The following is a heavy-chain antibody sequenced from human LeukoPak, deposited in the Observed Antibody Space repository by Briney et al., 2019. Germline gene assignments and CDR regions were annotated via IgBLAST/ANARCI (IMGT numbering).Heavy chain of an antibody. D-gene: IGHD3-22*01. CDR1: GYSFTTYW. Sequence: GESLKISCKSSGYSFTTYWIAWVRPVPGKGLEWMGIIYPGDSDTRYSPSFQGQVSISVDKSISTAYLQWNSLKASDTAMYYCARTPDSSGKNWFDPWGQGTLVTVSS. V-gene: IGHV5-51*01. J-gene: IGHJ5*02. CDR2: IYPGDSDT. CDR3: ARTPDSSGKNWFDP.